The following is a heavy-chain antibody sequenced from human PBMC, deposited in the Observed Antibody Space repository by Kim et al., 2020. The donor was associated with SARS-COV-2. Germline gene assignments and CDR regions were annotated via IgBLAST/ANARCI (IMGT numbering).Heavy chain of an antibody. CDR2: ISYDGSNK. D-gene: IGHD3-10*01. J-gene: IGHJ6*03. CDR1: GFTFSSYA. CDR3: ARGGYYYYMDV. V-gene: IGHV3-30-3*01. Sequence: GGSLRLSCAASGFTFSSYAMHWVRQAPGKGLEWVAVISYDGSNKYYADSVKGRFTISRDNSKNTLYLQMNSLRAEDTAVYYCARGGYYYYMDVWGKVTTV.